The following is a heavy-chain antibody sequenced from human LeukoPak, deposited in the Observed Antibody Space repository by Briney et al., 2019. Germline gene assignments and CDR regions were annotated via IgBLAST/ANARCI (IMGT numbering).Heavy chain of an antibody. D-gene: IGHD6-13*01. CDR2: IYYSGST. J-gene: IGHJ5*02. CDR3: ARWGSSWEYNWFGP. V-gene: IGHV4-59*11. CDR1: GGSISSHY. Sequence: SETLSLTCTVSGGSISSHYWSWIRQPPGKGLEWIGYIYYSGSTNYNPSLKSRVTISVDTSKNQFSLKLSSVTAADTAVYYCARWGSSWEYNWFGPWGQGTLVTVSS.